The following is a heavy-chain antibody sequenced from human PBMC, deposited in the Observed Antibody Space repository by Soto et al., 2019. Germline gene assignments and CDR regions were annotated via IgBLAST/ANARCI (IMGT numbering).Heavy chain of an antibody. CDR3: ARRATVAVPGGGLDI. CDR1: GFSLSTSGVG. Sequence: QIILKESGPTLVKPTQTLTLTCTFAGFSLSTSGVGVAWIRQPPGKALEWLALIYWDDDKRYSPSLKSRLTVTKDTSKNQVVLTMTNMDPVYTATYYCARRATVAVPGGGLDIWGQGTMVTVSS. CDR2: IYWDDDK. D-gene: IGHD6-19*01. J-gene: IGHJ3*02. V-gene: IGHV2-5*02.